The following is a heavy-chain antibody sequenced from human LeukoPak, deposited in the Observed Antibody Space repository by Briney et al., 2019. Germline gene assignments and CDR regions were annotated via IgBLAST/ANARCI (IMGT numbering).Heavy chain of an antibody. CDR1: GGSVSTYY. Sequence: SETLSLTCTVSGGSVSTYYWSWIRQPPGKGLEWIGCIYYSGSTNYNPSLKSRVTISVDTSKNQFSLKLSSVTAADTAVYYCARGGRNWFDPWGQGTLVTVSS. D-gene: IGHD3-10*01. V-gene: IGHV4-59*02. CDR3: ARGGRNWFDP. CDR2: IYYSGST. J-gene: IGHJ5*02.